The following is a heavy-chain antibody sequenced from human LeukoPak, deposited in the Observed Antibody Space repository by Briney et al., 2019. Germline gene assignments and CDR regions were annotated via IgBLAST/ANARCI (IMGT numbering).Heavy chain of an antibody. Sequence: GGSLRLSCAASGFIFSSYGMHWVRQAPGKGLEWVAFIRYDGSKKYYADSVKGRFSISRDNSKNTLYLQINSLRAEDTAVYYCAKERGYSGDPQDFDYWGQGTLVTVSS. CDR2: IRYDGSKK. V-gene: IGHV3-30*02. CDR1: GFIFSSYG. J-gene: IGHJ4*02. CDR3: AKERGYSGDPQDFDY. D-gene: IGHD4-17*01.